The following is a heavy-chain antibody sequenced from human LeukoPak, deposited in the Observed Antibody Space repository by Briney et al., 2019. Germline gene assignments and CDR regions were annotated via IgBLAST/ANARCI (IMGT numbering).Heavy chain of an antibody. D-gene: IGHD4-23*01. CDR1: GFTFSSYA. CDR2: ISGSDEST. J-gene: IGHJ4*02. Sequence: PGGSLRLSCVASGFTFSSYAMSWVRQAPGKGLEWVSAISGSDESTYYADSVKGRFTISRDNSKNTLYLQMNSLRAEDTAVYYCAKDRVSNSPLMDYWGQGTLVTVSS. V-gene: IGHV3-23*01. CDR3: AKDRVSNSPLMDY.